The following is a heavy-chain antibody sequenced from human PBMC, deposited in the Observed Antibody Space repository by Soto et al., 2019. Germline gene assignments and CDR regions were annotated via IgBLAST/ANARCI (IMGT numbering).Heavy chain of an antibody. CDR2: VYSGGRT. CDR3: ARDLHMVRGVIKDYYYYYGMDV. Sequence: GGSLRLSCAASGFTVFNCYMSWVRQAPGKGLEWVSVVYSGGRTYYADSVKGRFTISRDNSNNTLYLQMNSLRVDDTAVYYCARDLHMVRGVIKDYYYYYGMDVWGQGTTVTVSS. V-gene: IGHV3-53*01. D-gene: IGHD3-10*01. CDR1: GFTVFNCY. J-gene: IGHJ6*02.